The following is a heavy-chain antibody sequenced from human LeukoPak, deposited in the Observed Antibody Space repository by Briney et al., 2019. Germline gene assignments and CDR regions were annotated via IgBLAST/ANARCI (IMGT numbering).Heavy chain of an antibody. D-gene: IGHD3-3*01. V-gene: IGHV4-39*07. CDR2: IYYSGST. J-gene: IGHJ4*02. CDR3: ARVLAYDFWSGYEPVYYFDY. Sequence: SETLSLTCTVSGGSISSSSYYWGWIRQPPGKGLEWIGNIYYSGSTYYNPSLESRVTMSLDTSKNQFSLKLSSVTAADTAVYYCARVLAYDFWSGYEPVYYFDYWGQGTLVTVSS. CDR1: GGSISSSSYY.